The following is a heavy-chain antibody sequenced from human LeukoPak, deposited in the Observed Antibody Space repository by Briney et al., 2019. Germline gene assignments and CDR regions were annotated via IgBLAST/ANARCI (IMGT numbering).Heavy chain of an antibody. D-gene: IGHD1/OR15-1a*01. Sequence: SQTLSLTCTVSGGSISSGDYYWSWIRQPPGKGLEWIGYIYYSGSTYYNPSLKSRVTISVDTSKNQFSLKLTSVTAADTAVYYCARQKWEQQGRDYYFNGLDVWGPGTTVIVSS. J-gene: IGHJ6*02. CDR2: IYYSGST. CDR3: ARQKWEQQGRDYYFNGLDV. V-gene: IGHV4-30-4*01. CDR1: GGSISSGDYY.